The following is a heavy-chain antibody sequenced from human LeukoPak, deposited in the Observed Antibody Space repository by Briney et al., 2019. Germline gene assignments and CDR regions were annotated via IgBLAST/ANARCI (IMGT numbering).Heavy chain of an antibody. J-gene: IGHJ4*02. Sequence: GGSLRLSCAASAFPLRAYSMHWVRQAPGKGLEWVSSISIDGRYIYYADSVKGRFTISSDNAKNSLYLQMNSLRAEDTAVYYCARGNAPLPFGYWGQGTLVTVSS. CDR1: AFPLRAYS. CDR3: ARGNAPLPFGY. CDR2: ISIDGRYI. V-gene: IGHV3-21*01. D-gene: IGHD2-2*01.